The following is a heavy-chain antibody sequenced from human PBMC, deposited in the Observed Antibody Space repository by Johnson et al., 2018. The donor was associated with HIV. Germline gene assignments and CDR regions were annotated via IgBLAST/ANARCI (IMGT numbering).Heavy chain of an antibody. CDR2: IGSAGDT. Sequence: WVRQAPGKGLEWVSGIGSAGDTYYPGSVKGRFTISRENAKNSLYLQMHSLRAGDTAVYYCARVGAFGDGISLGAFDIWGQGTMVTVSS. V-gene: IGHV3-13*01. D-gene: IGHD3-10*01. J-gene: IGHJ3*02. CDR3: ARVGAFGDGISLGAFDI.